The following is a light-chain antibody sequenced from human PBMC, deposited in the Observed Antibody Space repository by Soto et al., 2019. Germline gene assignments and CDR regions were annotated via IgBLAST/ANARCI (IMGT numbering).Light chain of an antibody. V-gene: IGKV3-15*01. CDR1: QSISRS. J-gene: IGKJ1*01. Sequence: EIVLTQSPAILSVSPGERATLSCRASQSISRSLAWYQQKPGQAPRLLISDASTRATGIPARFSGSGSGTDFTLTISSLQPEDFATYFCQQSYSRPRKFGQGTKVDIK. CDR2: DAS. CDR3: QQSYSRPRK.